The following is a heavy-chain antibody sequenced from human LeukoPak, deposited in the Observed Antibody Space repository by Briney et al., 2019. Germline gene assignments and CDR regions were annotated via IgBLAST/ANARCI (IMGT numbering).Heavy chain of an antibody. CDR2: IYTSGST. Sequence: SETLSLTCTVSGGSISSYYWSWIRQPPGKGLEWIGRIYTSGSTNYNPSLKSRVTMSVDTSKNQFSLKLSSVTAADTAVYYCARGLINYYDSSGYYYLAVGQSNWFDPWGQGTLVTVSS. CDR1: GGSISSYY. CDR3: ARGLINYYDSSGYYYLAVGQSNWFDP. V-gene: IGHV4-4*07. J-gene: IGHJ5*02. D-gene: IGHD3-22*01.